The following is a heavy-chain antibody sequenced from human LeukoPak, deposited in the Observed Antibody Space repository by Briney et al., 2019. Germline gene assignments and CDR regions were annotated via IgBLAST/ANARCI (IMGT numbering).Heavy chain of an antibody. CDR3: ARGIVDGSYRG. D-gene: IGHD1-26*01. CDR1: GFTFSSYS. Sequence: PGGSLRLSCAASGFTFSSYSMNWVRQAPGKGLVWVSRISGDGTIANYADSVKGRFTISRDNAKNTLYLEINSLRAEDTAVYYCARGIVDGSYRGWGQGTLVTVSS. V-gene: IGHV3-74*01. CDR2: ISGDGTIA. J-gene: IGHJ4*02.